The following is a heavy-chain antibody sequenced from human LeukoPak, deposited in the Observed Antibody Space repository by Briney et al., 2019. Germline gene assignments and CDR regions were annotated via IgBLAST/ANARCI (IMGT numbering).Heavy chain of an antibody. J-gene: IGHJ4*02. CDR3: ARGGTVFGVVIHFDY. CDR1: GYTFTGYY. D-gene: IGHD3-3*01. V-gene: IGHV1-2*02. CDR2: INPNSGGT. Sequence: ASVKVSCKASGYTFTGYYMHWVRQAPGQGLEWMGWINPNSGGTNYAQKFQGRVTMTRDTSISTAYMELSRLRSDDTAVYYCARGGTVFGVVIHFDYWGRGTLVTVSS.